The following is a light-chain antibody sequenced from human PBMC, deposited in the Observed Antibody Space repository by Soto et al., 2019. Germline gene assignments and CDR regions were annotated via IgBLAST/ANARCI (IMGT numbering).Light chain of an antibody. CDR2: GAS. CDR1: QTLTTN. V-gene: IGKV3-15*01. Sequence: EIVLTQSPATLSVSPGERVTLSCRAGQTLTTNLAWYQQKIGQAPRLLIYGASTRATGIPARFSGSGSGTEFTLTISPLQSEDFAVYYCQHYVTWPLTFGGGTKVDIK. CDR3: QHYVTWPLT. J-gene: IGKJ4*01.